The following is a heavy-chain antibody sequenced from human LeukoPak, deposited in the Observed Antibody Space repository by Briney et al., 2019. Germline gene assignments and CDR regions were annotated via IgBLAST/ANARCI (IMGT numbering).Heavy chain of an antibody. V-gene: IGHV1-18*01. D-gene: IGHD3-10*01. Sequence: ASVKVSCKASGYTFTSYGISWVRQAPGQGLEWMGWISAYNGNTNYAQKLQGRVTMTTDTSTSTAYMELRSLRSDDTAVYYCARDLRSAMVRGVPDCWGQGTLVTVSS. CDR1: GYTFTSYG. J-gene: IGHJ4*02. CDR2: ISAYNGNT. CDR3: ARDLRSAMVRGVPDC.